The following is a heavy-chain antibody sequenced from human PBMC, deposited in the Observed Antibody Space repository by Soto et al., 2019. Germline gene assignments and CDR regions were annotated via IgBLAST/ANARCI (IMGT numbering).Heavy chain of an antibody. V-gene: IGHV3-53*01. Sequence: GGSLRLSCAASGLSVSSSDMSWVRHASGKGLEWVSVIYSGGSTHDADSVKGRFTISRDNSKNTVHLQMNSLRVDDTAVHFCSTSSRNEYHFAMDAWGQGTTVTVSS. CDR3: STSSRNEYHFAMDA. D-gene: IGHD6-6*01. J-gene: IGHJ6*02. CDR2: IYSGGST. CDR1: GLSVSSSD.